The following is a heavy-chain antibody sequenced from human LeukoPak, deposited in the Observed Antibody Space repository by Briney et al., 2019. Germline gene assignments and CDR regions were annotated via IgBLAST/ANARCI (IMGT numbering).Heavy chain of an antibody. V-gene: IGHV3-74*01. J-gene: IGHJ6*03. CDR1: GFTFSSYL. CDR2: IYTYGSST. Sequence: GGAPRLSRAGPGFTFSSYLVDRVRQTPGEGVGLGPPIYTYGSSTSYADSVKGRFTISRDNAKNTLYLQMNSLRAEDTAVYYCAREKQLAYYYYYYYMDVWGKGTTVTVSS. CDR3: AREKQLAYYYYYYYMDV. D-gene: IGHD6-6*01.